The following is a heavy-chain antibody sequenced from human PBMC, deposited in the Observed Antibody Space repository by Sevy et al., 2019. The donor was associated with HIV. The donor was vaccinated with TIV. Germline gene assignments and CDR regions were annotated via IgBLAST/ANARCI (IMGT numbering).Heavy chain of an antibody. V-gene: IGHV4-59*01. CDR3: ARGREGGYGYGIDAFDI. CDR1: GGSISSYY. J-gene: IGHJ3*02. Sequence: SETLSLTCTVSGGSISSYYWSWIRQPPGKGLEWIGYIYYSGSTNYNPSLKGRVTISVDTSTNQFSLKLSSVTAADTAVYYWARGREGGYGYGIDAFDIWRQGTMVTVSS. CDR2: IYYSGST. D-gene: IGHD5-18*01.